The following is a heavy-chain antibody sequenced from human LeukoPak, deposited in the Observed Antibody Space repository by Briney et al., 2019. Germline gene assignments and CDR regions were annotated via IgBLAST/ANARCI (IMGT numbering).Heavy chain of an antibody. CDR2: ISGSGGST. J-gene: IGHJ4*02. V-gene: IGHV3-23*01. D-gene: IGHD2-21*01. CDR1: GFTFSNSG. CDR3: AKDGFVPPPHIRRSGRPYYFDY. Sequence: GGSLRLSCGASGFTFSNSGMSWVRQAPGKGLEWVSAISGSGGSTYYADSVKGRFTISRDNSKNTLYLQMNSLRAEDTAVYYCAKDGFVPPPHIRRSGRPYYFDYWGQGTLVTVSS.